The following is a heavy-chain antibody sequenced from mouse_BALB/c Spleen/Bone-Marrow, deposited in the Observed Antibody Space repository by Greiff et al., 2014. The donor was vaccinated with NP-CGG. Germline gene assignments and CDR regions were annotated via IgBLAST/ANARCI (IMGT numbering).Heavy chain of an antibody. CDR2: IDPYYGGT. CDR1: GYSFTGYN. V-gene: IGHV1-39*01. Sequence: VQLNQSGPELEKPGASVKISCKTSGYSFTGYNMNWVKQTNGKSLEWIGNIDPYYGGTSYNQNFKGKATLTVDKSSTTAYMQLRSLTSEDSVVYYCAKLGRAGYYFDYWGQGTTLTVSS. D-gene: IGHD4-1*01. J-gene: IGHJ2*01. CDR3: AKLGRAGYYFDY.